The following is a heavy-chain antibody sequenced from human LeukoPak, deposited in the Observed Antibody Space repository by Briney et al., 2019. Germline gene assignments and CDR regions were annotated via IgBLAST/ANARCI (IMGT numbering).Heavy chain of an antibody. D-gene: IGHD5-18*01. Sequence: SETLSLTCAVYGGSFSGYYWSWIRQPPGKALEWIGYIYYTGKTNYNSSLKSRVTISVDTSKNQFSLKLSSVTAADTAVYYCARRSYGFISFDYWGQGTLVTVSS. V-gene: IGHV4-59*08. CDR1: GGSFSGYY. CDR2: IYYTGKT. J-gene: IGHJ4*02. CDR3: ARRSYGFISFDY.